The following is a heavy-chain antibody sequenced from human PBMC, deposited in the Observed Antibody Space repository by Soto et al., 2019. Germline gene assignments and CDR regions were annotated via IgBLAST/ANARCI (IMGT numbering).Heavy chain of an antibody. J-gene: IGHJ4*02. D-gene: IGHD3-3*01. CDR1: GGSISSSSYY. V-gene: IGHV4-39*01. CDR3: ARRVRSWRYFDY. Sequence: QLQLQESGPGLVKPSETLSLTCTVSGGSISSSSYYWGWIRQPPGKGLEWIGSIYYSGSTYYNPSLKSRVTISVDTSKNQFSLKLSSVTAADTAVYYCARRVRSWRYFDYWGQGTLVTVSS. CDR2: IYYSGST.